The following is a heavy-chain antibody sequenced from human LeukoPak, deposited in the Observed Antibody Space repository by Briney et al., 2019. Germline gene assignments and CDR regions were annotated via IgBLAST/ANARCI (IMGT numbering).Heavy chain of an antibody. V-gene: IGHV3-30*03. J-gene: IGHJ4*02. CDR3: ARGEGSYYLDY. D-gene: IGHD1-26*01. CDR2: ISYDGSNK. Sequence: GGSLRLSCAASGFTFSSCGMHWVRQAPGKGLEWVAVISYDGSNKYYADSVKGRFTISRDNSKNTLYLQMNSLRAEDTAVYYCARGEGSYYLDYWGQGTLVTVSS. CDR1: GFTFSSCG.